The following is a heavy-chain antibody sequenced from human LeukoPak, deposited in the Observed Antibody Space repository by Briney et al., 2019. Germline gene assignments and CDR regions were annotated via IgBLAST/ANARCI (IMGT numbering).Heavy chain of an antibody. J-gene: IGHJ3*01. CDR2: IRYDGSNK. CDR1: GFTFSSYG. D-gene: IGHD6-6*01. Sequence: PGGSLRLSCAASGFTFSSYGMHWVRQAPGKGLEWVAFIRYDGSNKYYADSVKGRFTISRDNSRNTLYLQMNSLRVDDMAVYYCAKEPSGANVVPADAFDFWGHGTMVTVSS. CDR3: AKEPSGANVVPADAFDF. V-gene: IGHV3-30*02.